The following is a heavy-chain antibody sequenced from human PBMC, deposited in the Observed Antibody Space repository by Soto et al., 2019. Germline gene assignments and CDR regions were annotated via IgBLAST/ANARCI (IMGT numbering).Heavy chain of an antibody. J-gene: IGHJ4*02. V-gene: IGHV4-34*01. D-gene: IGHD4-17*01. CDR3: ARDTTVTTSFFDY. CDR1: GGSFSGYY. Sequence: PSGTLSLTCAVYGGSFSGYYWSWIRQPPGKGLEWIGEINHSGSTNYNPSLKSRVTISVDTSKNQFSLKLSSVTAADTAVYYCARDTTVTTSFFDYWGQGTLVTVSS. CDR2: INHSGST.